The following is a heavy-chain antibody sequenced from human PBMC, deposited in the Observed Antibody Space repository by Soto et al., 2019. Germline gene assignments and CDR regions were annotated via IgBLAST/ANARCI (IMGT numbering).Heavy chain of an antibody. Sequence: QVQLQESGPGLVKPSETLSLTCTVSGGSISSYYWSWIRQPPGKGLEWIGYIYYSGSTNYNPSLKSRVTISVDTSKNQFSLKLSSVTAADTAVYYCARRVELHDYGDYEGGWYFDYWGQGTLVTVSS. D-gene: IGHD4-17*01. J-gene: IGHJ4*02. V-gene: IGHV4-59*08. CDR1: GGSISSYY. CDR2: IYYSGST. CDR3: ARRVELHDYGDYEGGWYFDY.